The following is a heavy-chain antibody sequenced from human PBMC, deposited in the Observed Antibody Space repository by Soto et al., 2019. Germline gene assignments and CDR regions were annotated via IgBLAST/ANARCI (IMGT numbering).Heavy chain of an antibody. V-gene: IGHV1-3*04. CDR1: GYTFTTYH. Sequence: ASVKVSCKASGYTFTTYHIHWVRQAPGQSLEWMGWINTGNGNTKYSQKFQDRVTITRDTAATTAYMELSRLTSEDTAVYYCARLSFGFDPWGQGTLVTVSS. J-gene: IGHJ5*02. CDR3: ARLSFGFDP. CDR2: INTGNGNT.